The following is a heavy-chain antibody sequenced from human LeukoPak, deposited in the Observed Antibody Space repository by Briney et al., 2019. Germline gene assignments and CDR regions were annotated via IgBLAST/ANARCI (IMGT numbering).Heavy chain of an antibody. CDR3: ARDIALSTGCMDV. CDR1: GFXFSDYY. D-gene: IGHD6-25*01. V-gene: IGHV3-11*05. J-gene: IGHJ6*02. CDR2: ITRSGTYT. Sequence: GGSLRLSCAASGFXFSDYYITWIRQAPGKGLEWVSHITRSGTYTNYADSVQGRFTISRDNAKNSLFLQMNNLRAEDTAVYYCARDIALSTGCMDVWGQGTTVTVSS.